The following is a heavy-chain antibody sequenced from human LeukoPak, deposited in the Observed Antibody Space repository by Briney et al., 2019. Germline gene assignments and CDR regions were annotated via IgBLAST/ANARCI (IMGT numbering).Heavy chain of an antibody. V-gene: IGHV3-30-3*01. J-gene: IGHJ4*02. CDR2: ISYDGSNK. CDR3: ARDVGASSSDY. D-gene: IGHD1-26*01. CDR1: GFTFSSYA. Sequence: GGSLRLSCAASGFTFSSYAMHWVRQPPGKGLEWVAVISYDGSNKYYADSVKGRFTISRDNSKNTLYLQMNSLRAEDTAVYYCARDVGASSSDYWGQGTLVTVSS.